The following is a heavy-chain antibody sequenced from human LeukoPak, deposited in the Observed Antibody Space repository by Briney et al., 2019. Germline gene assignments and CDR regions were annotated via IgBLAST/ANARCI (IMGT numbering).Heavy chain of an antibody. CDR3: ARGIDILTVFRYFDY. D-gene: IGHD3-9*01. CDR1: GGSISSRDSY. J-gene: IGHJ4*02. Sequence: MASETLSLTCTVSGGSISSRDSYWTWIRQSPAKGLEWIAFIYDSGTTSYNPFLKSRVPIALDTSNNQFSLRLKSVTAADTAVYYCARGIDILTVFRYFDYWGRGALVTVSS. V-gene: IGHV4-30-4*01. CDR2: IYDSGTT.